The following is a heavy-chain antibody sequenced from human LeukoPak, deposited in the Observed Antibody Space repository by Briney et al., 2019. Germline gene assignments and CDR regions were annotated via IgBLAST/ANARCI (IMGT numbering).Heavy chain of an antibody. D-gene: IGHD3-10*01. CDR3: ARAGLHYYGSGSYFDS. V-gene: IGHV3-33*01. Sequence: GGSLRLSCAASGFTFSSYGMHWVRQAPGKGLEWVAVIWYDGSNKYYADSVKGRFTISRDNSKNTLYLQMNSLRAEDTAVYYCARAGLHYYGSGSYFDSWGQGTLVTVSS. CDR2: IWYDGSNK. J-gene: IGHJ4*02. CDR1: GFTFSSYG.